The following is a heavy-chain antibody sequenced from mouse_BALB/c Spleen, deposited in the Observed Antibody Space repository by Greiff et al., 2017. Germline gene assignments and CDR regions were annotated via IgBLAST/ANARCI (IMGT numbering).Heavy chain of an antibody. V-gene: IGHV1-54*01. CDR2: INPGSGGT. J-gene: IGHJ4*01. CDR3: ARRLPSAMDY. CDR1: GYAFTNYL. Sequence: QVHVKQSGAELVRPGTSVKVSCKASGYAFTNYLIEWVKQRPGQGLEWIGVINPGSGGTNYNEKFKGKATLTADKSSSTAYMQLSSLTSDDSAVYFCARRLPSAMDYWGQGTSVTVSS. D-gene: IGHD6-2*01.